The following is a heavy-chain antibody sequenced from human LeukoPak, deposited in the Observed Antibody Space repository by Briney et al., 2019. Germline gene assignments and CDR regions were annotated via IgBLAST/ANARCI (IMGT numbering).Heavy chain of an antibody. Sequence: GGSLRLSCAASGFTFSSYSMTWVRQAPGKGLEWVSVISGSGGSTYYADSVKGRFTIPRDNSTNTLYLQINSLRADDAAVYYCAKDRTVWFGELLGYYYYGMDVWGQGTTVTVSS. CDR1: GFTFSSYS. J-gene: IGHJ6*02. CDR2: ISGSGGST. D-gene: IGHD3-10*01. V-gene: IGHV3-23*01. CDR3: AKDRTVWFGELLGYYYYGMDV.